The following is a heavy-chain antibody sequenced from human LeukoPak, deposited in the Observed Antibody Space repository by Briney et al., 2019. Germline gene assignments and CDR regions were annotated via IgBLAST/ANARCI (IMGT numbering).Heavy chain of an antibody. J-gene: IGHJ4*02. Sequence: SETLSLTCTVSGGSISTYYWSWIRQPPGKGLEWIGYIYYSGSTNYNPSLKSRVTISVDTSKNQFSLKLSSVTAADTAVYYCARVRHDSSADYWGQGTLVTVSS. CDR1: GGSISTYY. D-gene: IGHD3-22*01. V-gene: IGHV4-59*01. CDR3: ARVRHDSSADY. CDR2: IYYSGST.